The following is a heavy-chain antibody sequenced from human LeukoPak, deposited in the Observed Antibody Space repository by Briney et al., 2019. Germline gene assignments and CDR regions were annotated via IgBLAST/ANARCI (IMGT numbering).Heavy chain of an antibody. CDR3: ARDRVVRGDGGMDV. CDR2: IWYDGSNK. CDR1: GFTFSSYG. J-gene: IGHJ6*02. Sequence: GGSLRLSCAASGFTFSSYGTHWVRQAPGKGLEWLAVIWYDGSNKYYEDSVRDGFTISRDNSKNTLYLQMNSLRAEDTAVYYCARDRVVRGDGGMDVWGQGTTVSVSS. D-gene: IGHD3-10*01. V-gene: IGHV3-33*01.